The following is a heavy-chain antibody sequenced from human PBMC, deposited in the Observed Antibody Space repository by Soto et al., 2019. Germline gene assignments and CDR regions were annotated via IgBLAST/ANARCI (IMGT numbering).Heavy chain of an antibody. D-gene: IGHD3-3*01. CDR2: INSDAGSI. J-gene: IGHJ4*02. Sequence: EVQLVESGGDLVQPGGFLRLSCATSGFTFSSYWMHWVRQVPGKGLEWVSRINSDAGSISYSDSVKGRFTISRDNAKNTLYLQMNSLRVEDTAVYYCARLPVDTITSLDYWGQGTLVTVSS. CDR3: ARLPVDTITSLDY. V-gene: IGHV3-74*01. CDR1: GFTFSSYW.